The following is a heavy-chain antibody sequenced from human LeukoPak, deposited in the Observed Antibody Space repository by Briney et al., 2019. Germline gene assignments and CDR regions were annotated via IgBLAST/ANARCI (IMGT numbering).Heavy chain of an antibody. CDR1: GYTFTGYY. V-gene: IGHV1-2*02. J-gene: IGHJ6*03. CDR2: INPNSGGT. Sequence: ASVKVSCKASGYTFTGYYMHWVRQAPGQGLEWMGWINPNSGGTNYAQKFQGRVTMTRDTSISTAYMELSRLRSDDTAVCYCARSYYYGSGSIYYYYMDVWGKGTTVTVSS. CDR3: ARSYYYGSGSIYYYYMDV. D-gene: IGHD3-10*01.